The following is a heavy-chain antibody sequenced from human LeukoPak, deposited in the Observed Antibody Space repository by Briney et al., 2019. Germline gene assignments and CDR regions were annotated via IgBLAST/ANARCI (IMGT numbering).Heavy chain of an antibody. Sequence: GGSLRLSCAASGFTFSIYGMGWVRQAPGKGLEWVSSISDNGGNTYYADSVKGRFTISRDNSKNTLYLQMNSLRAEDTAVYYCAKSRDSSSWWAYYFDYWGQGTLVTVSS. CDR1: GFTFSIYG. CDR2: ISDNGGNT. J-gene: IGHJ4*02. D-gene: IGHD6-13*01. V-gene: IGHV3-23*01. CDR3: AKSRDSSSWWAYYFDY.